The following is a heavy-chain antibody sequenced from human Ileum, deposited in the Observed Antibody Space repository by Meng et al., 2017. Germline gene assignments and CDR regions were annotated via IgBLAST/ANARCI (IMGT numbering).Heavy chain of an antibody. CDR2: ISHSGSA. CDR3: ARHGGYSQDF. CDR1: SGSISSNTY. Sequence: QVQLRESGPGLVRRSGPLSLTCAVSSGSISSNTYWSWVRQPPGKGLEWIGQISHSGSAYYNPSLKSRVTMSVDKSKSQFSLMLTSVTAADTAIYYCARHGGYSQDFWGQGTLVTVSS. V-gene: IGHV4-4*02. J-gene: IGHJ4*02. D-gene: IGHD4-23*01.